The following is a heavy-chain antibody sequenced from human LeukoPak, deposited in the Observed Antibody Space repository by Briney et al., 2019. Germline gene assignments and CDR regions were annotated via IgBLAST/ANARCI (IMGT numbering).Heavy chain of an antibody. CDR2: INTNTGNP. Sequence: ASVKVSCKASGYTFTNYGLSWVRQAPGQGLEWMGWINTNTGNPKSAQGFTERFVFSLDASVSTAYLQISSLKAADTAVYYCARSYGAFEGATYYYYGMDVWGQGTTVTVSS. D-gene: IGHD3-10*01. J-gene: IGHJ6*02. V-gene: IGHV7-4-1*02. CDR1: GYTFTNYG. CDR3: ARSYGAFEGATYYYYGMDV.